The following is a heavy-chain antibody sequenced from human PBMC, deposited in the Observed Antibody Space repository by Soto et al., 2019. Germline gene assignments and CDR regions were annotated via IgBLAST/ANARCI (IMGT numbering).Heavy chain of an antibody. J-gene: IGHJ2*01. CDR3: AGFNWGSVFAYFDL. D-gene: IGHD7-27*01. Sequence: QVQLQESGPGLVKPSETLSLTCIVSGTSINNYYWSWIRQPPGKGLEWIGYISYTGSTNYNPSLKSRLTMSVDTSKYQFSLKVTSVTAADTAVYYCAGFNWGSVFAYFDLWGRGTLISVSS. CDR2: ISYTGST. CDR1: GTSINNYY. V-gene: IGHV4-59*03.